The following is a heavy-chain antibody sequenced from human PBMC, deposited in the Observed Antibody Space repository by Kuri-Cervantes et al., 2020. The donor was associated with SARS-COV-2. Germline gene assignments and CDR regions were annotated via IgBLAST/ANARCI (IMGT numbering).Heavy chain of an antibody. CDR1: GFTFSSYS. CDR2: ISSSSSYI. Sequence: LSLTCAASGFTFSSYSMNWVRQAPGKGLEWVSSISSSSSYISYADSMKGRSTISRDNAKNSLYLQMNSLRAEDTAVYYCARGNYVMYSRWPTAPSDYWGQGTLVTVSS. J-gene: IGHJ4*02. D-gene: IGHD3-16*01. CDR3: ARGNYVMYSRWPTAPSDY. V-gene: IGHV3-21*01.